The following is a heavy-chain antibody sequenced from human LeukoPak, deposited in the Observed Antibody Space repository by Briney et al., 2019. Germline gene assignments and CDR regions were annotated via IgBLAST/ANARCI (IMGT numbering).Heavy chain of an antibody. CDR3: AKGWYYDGMDV. J-gene: IGHJ6*02. CDR1: GSTFSSYA. V-gene: IGHV3-23*01. D-gene: IGHD2-15*01. Sequence: GGSLRLSCAASGSTFSSYAMSWVRQAPGKGLEWVSAISGSGGSSYYADSVKGRFTISRDNSKNTLYLQMNSLTAEDTAVYYCAKGWYYDGMDVWGQGTTVTVSS. CDR2: ISGSGGSS.